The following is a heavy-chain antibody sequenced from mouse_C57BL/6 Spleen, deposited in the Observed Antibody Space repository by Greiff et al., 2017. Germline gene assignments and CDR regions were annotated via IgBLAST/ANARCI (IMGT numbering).Heavy chain of an antibody. CDR2: IYPSDSET. D-gene: IGHD2-2*01. J-gene: IGHJ4*01. CDR1: GYTFTSYW. V-gene: IGHV1-61*01. Sequence: VKLQQPGAELVRPGSSVKLSCKASGYTFTSYWMDWVKQRPGQGLEWIGNIYPSDSETHYNQKFKDKATLTVDKSSSTAYMQLSSLTSEDSAVYYCARAAWLPPMDYWGQGTSVTVSS. CDR3: ARAAWLPPMDY.